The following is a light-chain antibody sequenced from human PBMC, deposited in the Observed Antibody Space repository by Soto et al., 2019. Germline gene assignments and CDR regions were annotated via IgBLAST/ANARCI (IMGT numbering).Light chain of an antibody. CDR3: QEYYSTPLT. V-gene: IGKV4-1*01. Sequence: IQLTQSPSSLSASVGDRVSITCRASQDIKTYLAWYQQKPGQPPKLLIYWASTRESGVPDRFSGSGSGTDFTLTISALQAEDVAVYYCQEYYSTPLTFGGGTKVEIK. CDR1: QDIKTY. CDR2: WAS. J-gene: IGKJ4*01.